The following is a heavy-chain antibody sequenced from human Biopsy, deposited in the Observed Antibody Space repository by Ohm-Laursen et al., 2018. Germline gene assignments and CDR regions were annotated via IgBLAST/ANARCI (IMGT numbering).Heavy chain of an antibody. V-gene: IGHV1-46*01. CDR2: INPNNDNT. J-gene: IGHJ4*02. CDR3: ARGPRGLVAITATAYYFDF. Sequence: ASVKASCTASGYSFTNYYLHWVRQAPGQGLQWMGRINPNNDNTVYAQQFQGRVTMTKDTSTSTVYMDLSSLTFDDSAVYYCARGPRGLVAITATAYYFDFWGQGNLVTVSS. D-gene: IGHD1-20*01. CDR1: GYSFTNYY.